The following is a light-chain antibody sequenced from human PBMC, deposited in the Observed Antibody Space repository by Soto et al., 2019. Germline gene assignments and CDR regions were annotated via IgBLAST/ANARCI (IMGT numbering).Light chain of an antibody. CDR2: SNS. CDR1: SSNIGGNT. Sequence: QSVLTQPPSASGTPGQRVTISCSGGSSNIGGNTVNWYQQLPGAAPKLIIFSNSQRPSGVPDRFSGSKSGTSASLAIGGLKSEDEAEYYCSTWDDSLNGPLFGGWTKLTVL. V-gene: IGLV1-44*01. CDR3: STWDDSLNGPL. J-gene: IGLJ2*01.